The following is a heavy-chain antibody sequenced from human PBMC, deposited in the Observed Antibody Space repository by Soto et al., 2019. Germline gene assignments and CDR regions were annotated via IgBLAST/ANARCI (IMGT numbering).Heavy chain of an antibody. J-gene: IGHJ4*02. D-gene: IGHD2-15*01. CDR2: IYYSGST. CDR3: AREGSIGYCSGGSCFDY. Sequence: SETLSLTCTVSGGSISSYYWSWIRQPPGKGLEWIGYIYYSGSTNYNPSLKSRVTISVDTSKNQFSLKLSSVTAADTAVYYCAREGSIGYCSGGSCFDYWGQGTLVTVSS. V-gene: IGHV4-59*01. CDR1: GGSISSYY.